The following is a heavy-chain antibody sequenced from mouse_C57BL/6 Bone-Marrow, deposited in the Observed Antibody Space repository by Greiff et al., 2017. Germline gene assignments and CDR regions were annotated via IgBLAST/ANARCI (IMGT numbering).Heavy chain of an antibody. D-gene: IGHD1-1*01. Sequence: EVQLQQSGAELVRPGASVKLSCTASGFNIKDDYMHWVKQRPEQGLEWIGWIDPEDGDTEYASKFQGKATITADTSSNTAYLQLSSLTSEDTAVYYCTTDYDGSRGNYWGQGPTPTVTS. CDR3: TTDYDGSRGNY. CDR1: GFNIKDDY. CDR2: IDPEDGDT. V-gene: IGHV14-4*01. J-gene: IGHJ2*01.